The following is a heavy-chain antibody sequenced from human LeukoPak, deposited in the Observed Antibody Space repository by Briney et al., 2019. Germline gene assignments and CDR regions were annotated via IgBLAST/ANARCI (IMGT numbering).Heavy chain of an antibody. D-gene: IGHD3-9*01. CDR3: ARASNYDILTGYYAPYYYGMDV. CDR2: INHSGGT. V-gene: IGHV4-34*01. Sequence: PSETLSLTCAVYGGSFSGYYWSWIRQPPGKGLGWIGEINHSGGTNYNPPLKSRVTISVDTSKNQFSLKLSSVTAADTAVYYCARASNYDILTGYYAPYYYGMDVWGKGTTVTVSS. CDR1: GGSFSGYY. J-gene: IGHJ6*04.